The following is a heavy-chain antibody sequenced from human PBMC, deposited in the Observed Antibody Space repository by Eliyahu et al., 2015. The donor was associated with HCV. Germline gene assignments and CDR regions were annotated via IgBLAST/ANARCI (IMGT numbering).Heavy chain of an antibody. D-gene: IGHD3-22*01. CDR2: INPSGGST. J-gene: IGHJ4*02. CDR1: GYTFTSYY. V-gene: IGHV1-46*01. Sequence: QVQLVQSGAEVKKPGASVKVSCKASGYTFTSYYMHWVRQAPGQGLEWMGIINPSGGSTSYAQKFQGRVTMTRDTSTSTVYMELSSLRSEDTAVYYCARRRYYDSSGYYYYFDYWGQGTLVTVSS. CDR3: ARRRYYDSSGYYYYFDY.